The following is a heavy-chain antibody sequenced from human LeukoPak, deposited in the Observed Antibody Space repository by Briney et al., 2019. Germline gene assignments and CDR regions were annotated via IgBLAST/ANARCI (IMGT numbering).Heavy chain of an antibody. J-gene: IGHJ3*02. CDR2: ISSGSSAI. CDR3: ARAKYYDFWSGYYEQGFDAFDI. CDR1: GFTFTTYS. D-gene: IGHD3-3*01. Sequence: GGSLRLFCEASGFTFTTYSMTWVRQAPGKGLEWVPIISSGSSAIFSADALKGRFTISRDDAKNLLYLDMNSLRSDDTAVYYCARAKYYDFWSGYYEQGFDAFDIWGQGTMVTVSS. V-gene: IGHV3-21*04.